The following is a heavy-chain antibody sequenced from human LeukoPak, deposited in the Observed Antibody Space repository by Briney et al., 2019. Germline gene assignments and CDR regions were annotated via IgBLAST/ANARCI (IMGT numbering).Heavy chain of an antibody. CDR3: AKQVGSCGTGACYFST. V-gene: IGHV3-23*01. CDR2: ISENSDYT. D-gene: IGHD2-2*01. J-gene: IGHJ5*02. CDR1: GFTFSSYV. Sequence: HSGGSLRLSCAASGFTFSSYVMGWVRQAPEKRLEWVSSISENSDYTRYADSVRGRSTISRDNSRNTLFLQMSDLRAEDTAIYYCAKQVGSCGTGACYFSTWGQGTLVTVSS.